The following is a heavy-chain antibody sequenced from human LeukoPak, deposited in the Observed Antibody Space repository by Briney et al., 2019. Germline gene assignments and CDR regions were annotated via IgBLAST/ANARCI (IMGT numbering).Heavy chain of an antibody. V-gene: IGHV3-33*06. J-gene: IGHJ4*02. CDR3: ANSHSSGWYFWNY. Sequence: GGSLRLSCAASGFTFSSYGMHWVRQAPGKGLEWVAVIWYDGSNKYYADSVKGRFTISRDNSKNTLYLQMNSLRAEDTAVYYCANSHSSGWYFWNYWGQGTLVTVSS. CDR2: IWYDGSNK. CDR1: GFTFSSYG. D-gene: IGHD6-19*01.